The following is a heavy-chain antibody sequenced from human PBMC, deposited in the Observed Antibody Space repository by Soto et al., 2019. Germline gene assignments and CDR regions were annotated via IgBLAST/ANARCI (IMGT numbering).Heavy chain of an antibody. D-gene: IGHD6-19*01. V-gene: IGHV1-69*13. J-gene: IGHJ3*02. Sequence: SVKVSCKASGGTFSSYAISWVRQAPGQGLEWMGGIIPIFGTANYAQKFQGRITITADESTSTAYMELSSLRSEDTAVYYCARPTVASTTPDSFEIWGQGTMVTVSS. CDR1: GGTFSSYA. CDR3: ARPTVASTTPDSFEI. CDR2: IIPIFGTA.